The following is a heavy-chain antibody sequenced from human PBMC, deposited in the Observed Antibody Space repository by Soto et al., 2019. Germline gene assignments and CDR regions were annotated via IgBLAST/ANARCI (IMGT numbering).Heavy chain of an antibody. D-gene: IGHD2-15*01. V-gene: IGHV1-18*01. J-gene: IGHJ6*02. CDR1: GYTFTSYG. CDR3: ARSFYCSGGSCYAWDGMDV. CDR2: ISAYNGNT. Sequence: ASVKVSCKASGYTFTSYGISWVRQAPGQGLERMGWISAYNGNTNYAQKLQGRVTMTTDTSTSTAYMELRSLRSDDTAVYYCARSFYCSGGSCYAWDGMDVWGQGTTVTVSS.